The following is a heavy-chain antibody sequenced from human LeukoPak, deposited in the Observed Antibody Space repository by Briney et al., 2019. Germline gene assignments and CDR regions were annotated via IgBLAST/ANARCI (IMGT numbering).Heavy chain of an antibody. J-gene: IGHJ5*02. Sequence: ASVKVSCKASGGTFSSYAISWVRRAPGQGREWMGRINPNSGGTNYAQKFQGRVTMTRDTSISTAYMELSRLRSDDTAVYYCARDLYYDSSGNNWFDPWGQGTPVTVSS. V-gene: IGHV1-2*06. CDR3: ARDLYYDSSGNNWFDP. D-gene: IGHD3-22*01. CDR2: INPNSGGT. CDR1: GGTFSSYA.